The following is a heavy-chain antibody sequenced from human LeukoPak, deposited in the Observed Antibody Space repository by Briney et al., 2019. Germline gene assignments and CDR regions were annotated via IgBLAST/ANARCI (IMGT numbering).Heavy chain of an antibody. V-gene: IGHV1-69*13. D-gene: IGHD6-19*01. J-gene: IGHJ4*02. CDR1: GYTLTELS. Sequence: SVKVSCKVSGYTLTELSMHWVQQAPGQGLEWMGGIIPIFGTANYAQKFQGRVTITADESTSTAYMELSSLRSEDTAVYYCAREGYSSGWYGGFFDYWGQGTLVTVSS. CDR2: IIPIFGTA. CDR3: AREGYSSGWYGGFFDY.